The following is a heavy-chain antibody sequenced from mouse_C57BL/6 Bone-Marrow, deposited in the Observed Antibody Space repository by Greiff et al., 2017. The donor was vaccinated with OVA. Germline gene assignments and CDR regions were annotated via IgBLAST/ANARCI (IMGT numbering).Heavy chain of an antibody. D-gene: IGHD2-4*01. V-gene: IGHV5-4*01. CDR1: GFTFSSYA. J-gene: IGHJ3*01. Sequence: EVMLVESGGGLVKPGGSLKLSCAASGFTFSSYAMSWVRQTPEKRLEWVATISDGGSYTYYPDNVKGRFTISRDNAKNNQYLQMSHLKSEDTAMYYCAGEGYYDYDVWFAYWGQGTLVTVSA. CDR2: ISDGGSYT. CDR3: AGEGYYDYDVWFAY.